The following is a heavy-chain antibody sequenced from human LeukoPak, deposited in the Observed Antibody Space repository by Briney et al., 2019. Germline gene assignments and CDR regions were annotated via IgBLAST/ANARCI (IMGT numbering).Heavy chain of an antibody. Sequence: HPGGSLRLSCAASGFTFSGSTVHWVRQASGRGLEWVGHIRPKANNYATAYAASVKGRFAISRDDSKNTAYLQLNSLKTEDTAVYYSSRHEALPGDYWGQGTLVTVSS. CDR1: GFTFSGST. J-gene: IGHJ4*02. D-gene: IGHD2-21*02. CDR2: IRPKANNYAT. CDR3: SRHEALPGDY. V-gene: IGHV3-73*01.